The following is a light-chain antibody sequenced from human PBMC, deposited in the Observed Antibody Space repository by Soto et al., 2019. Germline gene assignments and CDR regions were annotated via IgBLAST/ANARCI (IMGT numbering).Light chain of an antibody. CDR2: EVS. V-gene: IGLV2-14*01. CDR3: ISYTSSSTLV. CDR1: SSDVGGYKY. J-gene: IGLJ3*02. Sequence: QPVLTQPASVSGSPGQSITISCTGTSSDVGGYKYVSWYQQHPGKAPKLMIYEVSNRPSGVSNRFSGSKSGNTASLTISGLQAEDEADYYCISYTSSSTLVFGGGTQLTVL.